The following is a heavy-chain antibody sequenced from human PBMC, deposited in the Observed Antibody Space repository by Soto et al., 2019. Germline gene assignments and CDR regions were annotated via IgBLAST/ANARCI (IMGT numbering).Heavy chain of an antibody. J-gene: IGHJ5*02. CDR1: GFTFSSYW. CDR2: IKQDGSEK. CDR3: ARGGYDFWSGYSGVWFDP. V-gene: IGHV3-7*01. Sequence: EVQLVESGGGLVQPGGSLRLSCAASGFTFSSYWMSWVRQAPGKGLEWVANIKQDGSEKYYVDSVKGRFTISRVNAKNSLYLQMNSLRAEDTAVYYCARGGYDFWSGYSGVWFDPWGQGTLVTVSS. D-gene: IGHD3-3*01.